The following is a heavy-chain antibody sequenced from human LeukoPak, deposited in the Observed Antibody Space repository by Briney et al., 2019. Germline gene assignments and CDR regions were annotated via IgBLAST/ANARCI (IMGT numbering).Heavy chain of an antibody. D-gene: IGHD3-16*02. CDR3: ARHDRFIPY. Sequence: GGSLRLSCAASGFTFNYYAMSWVRQAPRKGLEWVSGISDNEGSTYYTDSLKGRFTISRDNTKNTVYLQINNLRPDDTAVYCCARHDRFIPYWGQGTLVTVSS. V-gene: IGHV3-23*01. CDR2: ISDNEGST. J-gene: IGHJ4*02. CDR1: GFTFNYYA.